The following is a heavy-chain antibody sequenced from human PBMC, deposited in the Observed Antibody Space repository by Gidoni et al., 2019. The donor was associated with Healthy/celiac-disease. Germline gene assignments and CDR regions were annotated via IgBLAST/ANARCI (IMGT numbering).Heavy chain of an antibody. CDR1: GGSISSYY. Sequence: QVQLQVSGPGLVKPSETLSLTCTVPGGSISSYYWSWIRQPPGKGLEWIGYIYYSGSTNYNPSLKSRVTISVDTSKNQFSLKLSSVTAADTAVYYCARFHPADAFDIWGQGTMVTVSS. CDR3: ARFHPADAFDI. J-gene: IGHJ3*02. V-gene: IGHV4-59*08. CDR2: IYYSGST.